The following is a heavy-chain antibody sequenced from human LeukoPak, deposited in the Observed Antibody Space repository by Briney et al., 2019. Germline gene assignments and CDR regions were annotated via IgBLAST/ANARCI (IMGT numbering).Heavy chain of an antibody. Sequence: GGSLRLSCAASGFTFSSYWMHWVRQAPGKGLVWVSRINSDGSSTSYADSVKGRFTISRDNAKNTLYLQMNSLRAEDTAVYYCARDLGTNYYGSGSYYELSSDYWGQGTLVTVSS. D-gene: IGHD3-10*01. CDR2: INSDGSST. CDR3: ARDLGTNYYGSGSYYELSSDY. CDR1: GFTFSSYW. V-gene: IGHV3-74*01. J-gene: IGHJ4*02.